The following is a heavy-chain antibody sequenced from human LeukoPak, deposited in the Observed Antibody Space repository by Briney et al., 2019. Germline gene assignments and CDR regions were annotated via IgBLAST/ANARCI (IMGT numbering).Heavy chain of an antibody. Sequence: GGSLRLSCVVSGFTFSHYSMHWVRQAPGKGLEWVALILYDGSNKHYADSVKGRFTISRDDSKNTLYLQMNSLRPEDTAMYYCARQEDTAMVDPWGQGTLVTVSS. D-gene: IGHD5-18*01. CDR2: ILYDGSNK. J-gene: IGHJ5*02. V-gene: IGHV3-30-3*01. CDR1: GFTFSHYS. CDR3: ARQEDTAMVDP.